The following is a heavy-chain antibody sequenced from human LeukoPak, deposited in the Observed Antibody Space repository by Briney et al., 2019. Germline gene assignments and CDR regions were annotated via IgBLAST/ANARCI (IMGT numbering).Heavy chain of an antibody. CDR1: GGSFSGYY. CDR3: ARTPYSGSYYPDY. J-gene: IGHJ4*02. Sequence: SETLSLTCAVYGGSFSGYYWSWIRQPPGKGLEWIGEINHSGSTNYNPSLKSRVTISVDTSKNQFSLKLSSVTAADTAVYYCARTPYSGSYYPDYWGQGTLVTVSS. CDR2: INHSGST. D-gene: IGHD1-26*01. V-gene: IGHV4-34*01.